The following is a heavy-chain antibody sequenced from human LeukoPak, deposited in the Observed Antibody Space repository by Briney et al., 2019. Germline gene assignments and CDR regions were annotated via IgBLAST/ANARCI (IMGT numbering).Heavy chain of an antibody. V-gene: IGHV3-7*01. CDR3: ARGYYDILTGYYEDDY. D-gene: IGHD3-9*01. Sequence: GGSLRLSCAASGFTFSSYWMSWVRQAPGKGLEWVANIKQDGSEKYYVDSVKGRFTISRDNAKNSLYLQMNSLRAEDTAVYYCARGYYDILTGYYEDDYWGQGTLVTVSS. J-gene: IGHJ4*02. CDR1: GFTFSSYW. CDR2: IKQDGSEK.